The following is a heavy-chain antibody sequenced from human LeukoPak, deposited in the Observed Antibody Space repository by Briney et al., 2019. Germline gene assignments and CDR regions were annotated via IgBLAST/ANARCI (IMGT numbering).Heavy chain of an antibody. Sequence: EASVKVSCKASGYTFTGYYLHWVRQAPGQGLEWVGGINSNNGDTHYAQNFQGRVTMTRDTSISTAYMELSRLGSDDTAVYYCARDGDGYNLDWGQGTLVTVSS. CDR3: ARDGDGYNLD. D-gene: IGHD5-24*01. J-gene: IGHJ4*02. V-gene: IGHV1-2*02. CDR2: INSNNGDT. CDR1: GYTFTGYY.